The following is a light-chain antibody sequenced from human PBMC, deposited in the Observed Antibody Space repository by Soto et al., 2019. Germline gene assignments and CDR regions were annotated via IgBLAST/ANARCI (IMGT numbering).Light chain of an antibody. CDR1: QSIVRN. J-gene: IGKJ5*01. Sequence: DIQMTQSQSSLSASVGDRVTITCRASQSIVRNLNWYQQKPGKAPELLIYTASNLESGVPSRFSGSGSGTEFTLTISSLQPEDFAIYYCPQHSTYPITFGQGTLLEIK. V-gene: IGKV1-17*01. CDR2: TAS. CDR3: PQHSTYPIT.